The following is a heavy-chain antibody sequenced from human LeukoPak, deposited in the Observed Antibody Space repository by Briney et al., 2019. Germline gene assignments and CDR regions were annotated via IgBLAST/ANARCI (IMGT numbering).Heavy chain of an antibody. CDR2: FDPEDGET. V-gene: IGHV1-24*01. CDR1: GYTLTELS. D-gene: IGHD3-22*01. Sequence: ASVKVSCKVSGYTLTELSMHWVRQAPGKGLEWMGGFDPEDGETIYAQKFQGRVTTTEDTSTDTAYMELSSLRSEDTAVYYCATVHRSSGYYWSYYFDYWGQGTLVTVSS. J-gene: IGHJ4*02. CDR3: ATVHRSSGYYWSYYFDY.